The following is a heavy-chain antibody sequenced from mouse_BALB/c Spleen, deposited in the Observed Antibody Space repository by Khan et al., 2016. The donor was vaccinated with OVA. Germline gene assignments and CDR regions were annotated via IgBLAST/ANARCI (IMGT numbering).Heavy chain of an antibody. Sequence: QVQLQQSGAELAKPGASVKMSCKASGYTFINNWILWVEQRPGQGLEWIGYINPSTGYTEYNQNFKDKATLTADKSSSTAYMQLSSLTSEDSAVYYCARRGLRWDFDYWGQGTTLTVSS. CDR2: INPSTGYT. J-gene: IGHJ2*01. CDR3: ARRGLRWDFDY. D-gene: IGHD1-1*01. CDR1: GYTFINNW. V-gene: IGHV1-7*01.